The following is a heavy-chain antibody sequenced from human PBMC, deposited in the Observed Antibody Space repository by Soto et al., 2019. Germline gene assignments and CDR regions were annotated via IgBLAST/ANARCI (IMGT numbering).Heavy chain of an antibody. V-gene: IGHV3-48*01. CDR1: GFILSDCA. J-gene: IGHJ6*03. D-gene: IGHD7-27*01. Sequence: EVQLVESGGGLVQPGGSLRLSCATSGFILSDCAMNWVRQAPGKGMEWVSYISSSSSVIDYADSVKGRFTVSRDNARNSLYLLMNSLRAEDTAVYYCARDLSWGSNWYYYMDVWCKGTTVTVSS. CDR2: ISSSSSVI. CDR3: ARDLSWGSNWYYYMDV.